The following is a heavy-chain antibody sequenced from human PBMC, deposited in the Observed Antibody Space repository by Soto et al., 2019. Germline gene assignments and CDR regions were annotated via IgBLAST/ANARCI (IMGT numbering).Heavy chain of an antibody. CDR1: GYNVTRYW. CDR2: IYPDDSDT. J-gene: IGHJ4*02. V-gene: IGHV5-51*01. D-gene: IGHD6-19*01. Sequence: GDSLKISCKGSGYNVTRYWVGWVRQMPGKGLEWMGIIYPDDSDTRYSPSFRGQVTISADKSISTAYLQWSSLKASDTAMYYCARPFDTSGWYDYRGQGTSVTVSS. CDR3: ARPFDTSGWYDY.